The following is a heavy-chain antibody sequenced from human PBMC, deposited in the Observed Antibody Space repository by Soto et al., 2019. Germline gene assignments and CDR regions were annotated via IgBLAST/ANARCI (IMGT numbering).Heavy chain of an antibody. D-gene: IGHD1-1*01. CDR2: AYYSEST. CDR1: GGSIRSSTYQ. V-gene: IGHV4-39*01. Sequence: SETLSLTCTVSGGSIRSSTYQWGWIRQPPGRGLEWIGSAYYSESTYYNPSLKSRVTISVDASKNQFSLRVNSVTAADTAVYYCARQRNWKLDYWGQGTLVTV. J-gene: IGHJ4*02. CDR3: ARQRNWKLDY.